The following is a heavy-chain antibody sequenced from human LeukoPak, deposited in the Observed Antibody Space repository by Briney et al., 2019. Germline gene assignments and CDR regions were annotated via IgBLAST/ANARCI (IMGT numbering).Heavy chain of an antibody. CDR1: GFTFSSYA. D-gene: IGHD4-11*01. CDR2: ISYDGSNK. CDR3: ARDFRPYTRIPSYYYYGMDV. Sequence: GSLRLSCAASGFTFSSYAMHWVRQAPGKGLEWVAVISYDGSNKYYADSVKGRFTISRDNSKNTLYLQMNSLRAEDTAVYYCARDFRPYTRIPSYYYYGMDVWGQGTTVTVSS. J-gene: IGHJ6*02. V-gene: IGHV3-30-3*01.